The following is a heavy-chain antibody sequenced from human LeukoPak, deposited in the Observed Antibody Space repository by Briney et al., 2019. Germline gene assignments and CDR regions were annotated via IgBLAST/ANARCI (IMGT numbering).Heavy chain of an antibody. J-gene: IGHJ4*02. D-gene: IGHD3-22*01. CDR2: IYTSGST. CDR1: GGSISSYY. Sequence: PSETLSLTCTVSGGSISSYYWSWIRQPAGKGLEWIGRIYTSGSTNYNPSLKSRVTMSVDTSKNQFSLKLSSVTAADTAVYYCARDASYYYDSSGYYYFAPNVHYFDYWGPGTLVTVSS. V-gene: IGHV4-4*07. CDR3: ARDASYYYDSSGYYYFAPNVHYFDY.